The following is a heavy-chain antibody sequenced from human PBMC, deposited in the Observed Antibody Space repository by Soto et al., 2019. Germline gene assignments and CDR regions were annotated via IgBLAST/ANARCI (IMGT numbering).Heavy chain of an antibody. J-gene: IGHJ6*03. CDR1: GFAFSSYR. V-gene: IGHV3-33*01. CDR3: ARADRVWFGELLYYYYYMDV. D-gene: IGHD3-10*01. Sequence: GGSLSLSCATSGFAFSSYRMHWVRQASGKGLEREAVLWYDGSNKYYADSVKGRFTISTDNSKNTLYLQMNSLRAEDMAVYYCARADRVWFGELLYYYYYMDVWGKGTTVTVSS. CDR2: LWYDGSNK.